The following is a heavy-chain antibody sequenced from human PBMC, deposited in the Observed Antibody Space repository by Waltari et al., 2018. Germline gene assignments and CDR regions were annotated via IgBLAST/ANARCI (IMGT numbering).Heavy chain of an antibody. V-gene: IGHV1-69*14. D-gene: IGHD5-18*01. CDR2: IIPIFGTA. CDR1: GGTFSSYA. Sequence: QVQLVQSGAEVKKPGSSVKVACKASGGTFSSYASSWVRQAPGQGLEWMGGIIPIFGTANYAQKFQGRVTITADKSTSTAYMELSSLRSEDTAVYYCAREGYSYGYDWFDPWGQGTLVTVSS. CDR3: AREGYSYGYDWFDP. J-gene: IGHJ5*02.